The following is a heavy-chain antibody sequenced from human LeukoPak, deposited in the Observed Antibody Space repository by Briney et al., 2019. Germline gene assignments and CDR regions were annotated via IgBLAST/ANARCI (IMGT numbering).Heavy chain of an antibody. V-gene: IGHV4-59*08. J-gene: IGHJ4*02. CDR1: GDSMTSYD. D-gene: IGHD3-10*01. CDR2: IRYTGRT. Sequence: SETLSLTCSVSGDSMTSYDWSWVRQPPGKGLEWIGYIRYTGRTNYIPSLMRRVTMSIDTSRTQFSLKLSSVTAADTAVYFCARLSNPYGGFHLDYWGQGILVTVSS. CDR3: ARLSNPYGGFHLDY.